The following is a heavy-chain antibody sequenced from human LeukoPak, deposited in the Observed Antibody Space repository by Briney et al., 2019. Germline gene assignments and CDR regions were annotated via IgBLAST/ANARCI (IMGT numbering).Heavy chain of an antibody. V-gene: IGHV3-23*01. CDR3: ARDEVGDF. Sequence: PGGSLRLSRAASGFTFSNFAVNWVRQAPGKGLEWVSVIGGGDGSIYYADSVKGRFTISRDNSKNTLYLQMNSLRAEDTAVYYCARDEVGDFWGQGTLVTVSS. CDR2: IGGGDGSI. J-gene: IGHJ4*02. CDR1: GFTFSNFA. D-gene: IGHD2-15*01.